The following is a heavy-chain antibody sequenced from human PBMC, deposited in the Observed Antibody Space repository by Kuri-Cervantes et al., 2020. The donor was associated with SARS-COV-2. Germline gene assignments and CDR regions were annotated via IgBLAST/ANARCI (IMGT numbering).Heavy chain of an antibody. CDR1: GFTFSSYA. CDR2: ISGSGGST. Sequence: GGSLRLSCAASGFTFSSYAMSWVRQAPGKGLEWVSAISGSGGSTYYADSVKGRFTISRDNSKNTLYLQMNSLRAEDTAVYYCAEVGYYDFWSGYSSYYFDYWGQGTLVTVSS. J-gene: IGHJ4*02. V-gene: IGHV3-23*01. CDR3: AEVGYYDFWSGYSSYYFDY. D-gene: IGHD3-3*01.